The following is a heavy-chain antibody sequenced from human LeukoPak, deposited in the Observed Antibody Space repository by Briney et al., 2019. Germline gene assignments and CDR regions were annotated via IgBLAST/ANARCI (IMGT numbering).Heavy chain of an antibody. Sequence: PGGSLRLSCAASGFTFSSYEMNWVLQAPGKGLEWVSYISSSGSTIYYADSVKGRFTISRDNAKNSLYLQMNSLRAEDTAVYYCARVVNSGWSTASDYWGQGTLVTVSS. CDR1: GFTFSSYE. D-gene: IGHD6-19*01. J-gene: IGHJ4*02. CDR3: ARVVNSGWSTASDY. V-gene: IGHV3-48*03. CDR2: ISSSGSTI.